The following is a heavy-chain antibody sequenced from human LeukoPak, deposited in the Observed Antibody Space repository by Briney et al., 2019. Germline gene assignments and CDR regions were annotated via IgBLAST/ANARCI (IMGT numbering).Heavy chain of an antibody. V-gene: IGHV4-59*01. CDR1: GGSISSYY. CDR3: ARGVPFFDH. Sequence: KPSETLSLTCTVSGGSISSYYWNWIRQPPGKGLEWIGYIYYSGSTNYNPSLKSRVSISVDTSKNQFSLKLCSVTAADTAVYYCARGVPFFDHWGQGTLVTVSS. J-gene: IGHJ4*02. CDR2: IYYSGST.